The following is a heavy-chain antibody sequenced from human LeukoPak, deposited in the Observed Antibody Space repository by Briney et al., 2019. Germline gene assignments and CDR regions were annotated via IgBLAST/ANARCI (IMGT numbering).Heavy chain of an antibody. V-gene: IGHV4-59*12. J-gene: IGHJ4*02. CDR2: IYHSGST. CDR3: ARLVVPAAIPDY. D-gene: IGHD2-2*01. Sequence: SETLSLACTVSDGSISSYYWSWIRQPPGKGLEWIGYIYHSGSTYYNPSLKSRVTISVDRSKNQFSLKLSSVTAADTAVYYCARLVVPAAIPDYWGQGTLVTVSS. CDR1: DGSISSYY.